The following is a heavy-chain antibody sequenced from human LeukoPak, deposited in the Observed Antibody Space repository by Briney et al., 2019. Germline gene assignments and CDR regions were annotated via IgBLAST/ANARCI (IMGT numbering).Heavy chain of an antibody. CDR2: INPGGVINPGGGNT. Sequence: GASVKVSCKASGYTFTSYYMHWVRQAPGQGLEWMGVINPGGVINPGGGNTNYAQEFQGRVTVTRDTSTSTVYMELGSLRSEDTAVYYCARGNLIGAPGYLDYWGQGTLVTVSS. J-gene: IGHJ4*02. CDR1: GYTFTSYY. CDR3: ARGNLIGAPGYLDY. D-gene: IGHD6-13*01. V-gene: IGHV1-46*01.